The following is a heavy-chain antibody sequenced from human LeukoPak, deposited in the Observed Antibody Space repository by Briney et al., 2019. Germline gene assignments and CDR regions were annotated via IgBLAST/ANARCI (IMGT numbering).Heavy chain of an antibody. CDR1: GGSFSGYY. CDR3: ARTRGRIMITFGGVHFDY. J-gene: IGHJ4*02. CDR2: INHSGST. V-gene: IGHV4-34*01. D-gene: IGHD3-16*01. Sequence: SEILSLTCAVYGGSFSGYYWSWFRLPPGKGLEWIGEINHSGSTNYNPSLKSRVTISVDTSKNQFSLKLSSVTAADTAVYYCARTRGRIMITFGGVHFDYWGQGTLVTVSS.